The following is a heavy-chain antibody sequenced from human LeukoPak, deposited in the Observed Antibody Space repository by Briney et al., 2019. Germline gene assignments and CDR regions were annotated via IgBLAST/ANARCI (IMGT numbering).Heavy chain of an antibody. V-gene: IGHV4-59*08. CDR3: ARHSIYPPTYSSGQELDY. CDR2: IYYSGST. CDR1: GGFIRSYY. J-gene: IGHJ4*02. D-gene: IGHD6-19*01. Sequence: SETLSLTCTVSGGFIRSYYWSWIRQPPGKGLEWIGYIYYSGSTNYNPSLKSQVTISVDASKNQFSLRLSSVTAADTAVYYCARHSIYPPTYSSGQELDYWGQGTLVTVSS.